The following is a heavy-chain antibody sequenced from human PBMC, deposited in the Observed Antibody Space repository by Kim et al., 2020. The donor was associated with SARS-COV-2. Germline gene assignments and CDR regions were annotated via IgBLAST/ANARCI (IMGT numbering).Heavy chain of an antibody. CDR2: ISGSGGST. J-gene: IGHJ4*02. D-gene: IGHD4-17*01. CDR3: AKALGTTTVFGADY. Sequence: GGSLRLSCAASGFTFSSYAMSWVRQAPGKGLEWVSAISGSGGSTYYAESVKGRFTISRDNSKNTLDLQMNSLRAEDTAVNYCAKALGTTTVFGADYWGQGFLVTVSP. V-gene: IGHV3-23*01. CDR1: GFTFSSYA.